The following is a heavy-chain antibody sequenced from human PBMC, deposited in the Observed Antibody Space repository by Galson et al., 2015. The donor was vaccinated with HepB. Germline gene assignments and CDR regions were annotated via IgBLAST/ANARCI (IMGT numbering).Heavy chain of an antibody. CDR3: TTGGYSHHY. V-gene: IGHV3-49*03. J-gene: IGHJ4*02. D-gene: IGHD5-18*01. CDR2: IRSKANGGTT. Sequence: SLRLSCAASGFTFSDFALSWFRQAPGKGLEWVGFIRSKANGGTTEHAASVKGRFTISRDDSKSIAYLQMNSLKTEDTAVYYCTTGGYSHHYWGQGTLVTVSS. CDR1: GFTFSDFA.